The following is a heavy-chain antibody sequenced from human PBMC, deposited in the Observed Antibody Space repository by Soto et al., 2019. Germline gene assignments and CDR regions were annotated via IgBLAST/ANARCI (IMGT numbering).Heavy chain of an antibody. J-gene: IGHJ4*02. Sequence: QVQLVQSGAEVKKPGSSVKVSCKASGGTFSSYAISWVRQAPGQGLEWMGGIIPIFGTANYAQKFQGRVTIXAXXSTSTAYMELSSLRSEDTAVYYCARDGSGWYYFDYWGQGTLVTVSS. CDR3: ARDGSGWYYFDY. V-gene: IGHV1-69*12. D-gene: IGHD6-19*01. CDR2: IIPIFGTA. CDR1: GGTFSSYA.